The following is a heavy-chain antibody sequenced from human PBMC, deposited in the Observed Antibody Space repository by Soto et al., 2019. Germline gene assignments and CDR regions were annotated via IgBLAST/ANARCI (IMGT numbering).Heavy chain of an antibody. V-gene: IGHV5-10-1*01. J-gene: IGHJ6*02. CDR3: ARHIAVGIVVVPAAYFDYSYYYGMDV. Sequence: GESLKISCKGSGDSFTSYWISWVRQMPGKGLEWMGRIDPSDSYTNYSPSFQGHVTISADKSISTAYLQWSSLKASDTAMYYCARHIAVGIVVVPAAYFDYSYYYGMDVWGQGTTVTVSS. D-gene: IGHD2-2*03. CDR2: IDPSDSYT. CDR1: GDSFTSYW.